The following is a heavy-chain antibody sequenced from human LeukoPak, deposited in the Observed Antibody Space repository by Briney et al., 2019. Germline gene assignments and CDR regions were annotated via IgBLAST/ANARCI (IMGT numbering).Heavy chain of an antibody. D-gene: IGHD5-18*01. V-gene: IGHV4-4*02. J-gene: IGHJ4*02. CDR1: GGSISSTNW. Sequence: PSGTLSLTCGVSGGSISSTNWWSWIRQPPGKGLEWIGEINHSGSTNYNPSLKSRVTISVDTSKNQFSLKLSSVTAADTAVYYCAGVDTAMEFIDYWGQGTLVTVSS. CDR2: INHSGST. CDR3: AGVDTAMEFIDY.